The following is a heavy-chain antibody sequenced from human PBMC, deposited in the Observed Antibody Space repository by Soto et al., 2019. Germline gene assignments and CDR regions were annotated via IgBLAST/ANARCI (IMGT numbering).Heavy chain of an antibody. Sequence: GGSLKISRKGSGYSFTSYWIGWGGPMPGERPEWMAIIYPGDSDARYSPSFQGQVTISADKSISTAYLQWSGLKASDTAMYYCARRGYCSGGSCFSAPFDIWGQGTMVTVSS. CDR2: IYPGDSDA. J-gene: IGHJ3*02. CDR1: GYSFTSYW. V-gene: IGHV5-51*01. CDR3: ARRGYCSGGSCFSAPFDI. D-gene: IGHD2-15*01.